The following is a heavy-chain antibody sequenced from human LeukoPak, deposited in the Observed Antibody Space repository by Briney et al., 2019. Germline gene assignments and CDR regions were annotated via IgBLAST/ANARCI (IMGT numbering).Heavy chain of an antibody. J-gene: IGHJ4*02. Sequence: GGSLRLSCAASGFTFTNYAMTWVRQAPGKGLEWVSSISSSSSYIYYADSVKGRFTISRDNAKNSLYLQMNSLRAEDTAVYYCARGFGVPAAKIDYWGQGTLVTVSS. CDR3: ARGFGVPAAKIDY. CDR1: GFTFTNYA. D-gene: IGHD2-2*01. CDR2: ISSSSSYI. V-gene: IGHV3-21*01.